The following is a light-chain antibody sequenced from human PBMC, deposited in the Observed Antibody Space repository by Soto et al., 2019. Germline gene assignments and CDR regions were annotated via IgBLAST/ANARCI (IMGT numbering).Light chain of an antibody. J-gene: IGKJ5*01. CDR3: QQYNNWPPIT. CDR1: QSVSSN. CDR2: GAS. V-gene: IGKV3-15*01. Sequence: SPATLSVSPGERATLSCRASQSVSSNLAWYQQRPGQGPRLIIYGASTRAAGVPARFSGSGSGTELTLSISSLQSEDFAVYYCQQYNNWPPITFGQGTRLEIK.